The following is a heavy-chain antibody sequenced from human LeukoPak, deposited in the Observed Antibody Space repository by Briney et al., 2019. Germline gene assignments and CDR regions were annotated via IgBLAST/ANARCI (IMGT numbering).Heavy chain of an antibody. Sequence: GGSLRLSCAASGFTFSSHAMHWVRQAPGEGLEWVAVIWYDGSNAQYAASVKGRLTISRDNSKNTLYLQVNSLRAEDTAVYYCARRNLDAFDIWGQGTMVTVSS. J-gene: IGHJ3*02. CDR3: ARRNLDAFDI. V-gene: IGHV3-33*01. D-gene: IGHD1-14*01. CDR2: IWYDGSNA. CDR1: GFTFSSHA.